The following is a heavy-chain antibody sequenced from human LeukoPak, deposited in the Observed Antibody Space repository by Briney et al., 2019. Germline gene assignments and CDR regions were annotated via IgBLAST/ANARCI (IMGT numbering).Heavy chain of an antibody. D-gene: IGHD6-13*01. CDR3: ARCFSNNWFGRYDYYMDV. V-gene: IGHV4-38-2*02. J-gene: IGHJ6*03. CDR1: GYSISSGYY. Sequence: SETLSLTCTVSGYSISSGYYWGWIRQPPGKGLEWIGTMYHSGNTLYNPSLKSRVTISIDTSKNQFSLKLNSVTAADTAVYYCARCFSNNWFGRYDYYMDVWGKGTTVTVSS. CDR2: MYHSGNT.